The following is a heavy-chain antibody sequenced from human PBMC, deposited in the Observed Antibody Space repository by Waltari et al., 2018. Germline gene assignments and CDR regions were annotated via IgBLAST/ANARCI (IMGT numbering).Heavy chain of an antibody. J-gene: IGHJ4*02. CDR1: GGSFSGYY. CDR2: IKNSGST. D-gene: IGHD3-10*01. V-gene: IGHV4-34*01. Sequence: QVQLQQWGAGLLKPSETLSLTCAVYGGSFSGYYWSWIRQPPGKGLGWIGEIKNSGSTNDNPSRKSRVTIAVETTKNQCSLKRSSGTDAETAVYYCARGQGFRESRLDYWGQGTLVTVSS. CDR3: ARGQGFRESRLDY.